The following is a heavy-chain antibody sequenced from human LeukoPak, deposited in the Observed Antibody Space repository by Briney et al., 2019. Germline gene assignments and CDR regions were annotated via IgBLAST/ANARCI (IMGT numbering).Heavy chain of an antibody. CDR3: AKETTIVGATWLADY. CDR1: GFTFSSYA. Sequence: GGSLRLSCAASGFTFSSYALSWVRQAPGKGLEWVSAISGSGGSTYYADSVKGRFTISRDNSKNTLYLQMNSLRAEDTAVYYCAKETTIVGATWLADYWGQGTLVTVSS. J-gene: IGHJ4*02. CDR2: ISGSGGST. V-gene: IGHV3-23*01. D-gene: IGHD1-26*01.